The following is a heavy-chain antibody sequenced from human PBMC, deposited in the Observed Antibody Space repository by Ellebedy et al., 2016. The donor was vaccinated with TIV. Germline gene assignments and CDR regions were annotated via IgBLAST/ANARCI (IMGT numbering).Heavy chain of an antibody. V-gene: IGHV3-74*01. J-gene: IGHJ4*02. CDR2: ISNDGSST. CDR3: TPWGLGGY. CDR1: GFTFGGYW. Sequence: GESLKISCAASGFTFGGYWLHWVRQAPGRGLVWVSRISNDGSSTSYADSVKGRFTISRDNAKNTLYLQMNSLRVEDTAAYYCTPWGLGGYWGQGTLVTVSS. D-gene: IGHD2-21*01.